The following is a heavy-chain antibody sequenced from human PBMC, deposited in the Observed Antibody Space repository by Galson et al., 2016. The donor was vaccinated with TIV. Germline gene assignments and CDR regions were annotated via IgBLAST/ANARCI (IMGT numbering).Heavy chain of an antibody. Sequence: PALVKPTQTLTLTCTFSGFSLSTNEMCVGWIRRPPGKALEWLARIDWDDDIYYNTSLKTRLTISKDTSKNQVVFKMTNVDPPDTGTYYCARMVYGDYPPRFYYDSWSQGALVTVSS. CDR1: GFSLSTNEMC. V-gene: IGHV2-70*11. J-gene: IGHJ4*02. D-gene: IGHD2-21*02. CDR3: ARMVYGDYPPRFYYDS. CDR2: IDWDDDI.